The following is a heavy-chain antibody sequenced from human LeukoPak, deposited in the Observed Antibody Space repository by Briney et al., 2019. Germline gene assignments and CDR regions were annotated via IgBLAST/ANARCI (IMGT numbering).Heavy chain of an antibody. Sequence: GGSLRLSCAVSGFTLRSYSINWVRQAPGKGLEWVGRIKAKAHGGTIEYAAPVKGRFTISRDDSKNTLYLQMNSLKTEDTAVYYCTTDGVGVEGATYDNWGQGTLVSVSS. CDR1: GFTLRSYS. V-gene: IGHV3-15*01. CDR3: TTDGVGVEGATYDN. D-gene: IGHD1-26*01. CDR2: IKAKAHGGTI. J-gene: IGHJ4*02.